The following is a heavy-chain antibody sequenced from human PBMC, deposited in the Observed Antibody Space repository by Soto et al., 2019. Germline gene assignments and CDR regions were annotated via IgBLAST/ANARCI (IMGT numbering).Heavy chain of an antibody. D-gene: IGHD3-22*01. CDR3: ARPRTMIVVVIPDNWFYP. J-gene: IGHJ5*02. CDR1: GGSISSSSYY. CDR2: IYYSGST. Sequence: SETLSLTCTVSGGSISSSSYYWGWIRQPPGTGLEWIWSIYYSGSTYYNPSHKSRVTISVDTSKNQFSLKLSSVTAADTAAYYCARPRTMIVVVIPDNWFYPWGQGTLVTV. V-gene: IGHV4-39*01.